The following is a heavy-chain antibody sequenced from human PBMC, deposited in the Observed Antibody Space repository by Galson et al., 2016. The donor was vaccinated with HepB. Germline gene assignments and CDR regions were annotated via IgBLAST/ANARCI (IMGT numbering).Heavy chain of an antibody. Sequence: SLRLSCAASGFTFSGSAMHWVRQASGKGLEWVGHIRSKANSYATTYAASVKGRFTISRDDSKNTAYLLMNSLKTEDTAVYYCTRGSVVVAATQDYSYYYGMDVWGQGTTVTVSS. V-gene: IGHV3-73*01. CDR1: GFTFSGSA. CDR2: IRSKANSYAT. J-gene: IGHJ6*02. D-gene: IGHD2-15*01. CDR3: TRGSVVVAATQDYSYYYGMDV.